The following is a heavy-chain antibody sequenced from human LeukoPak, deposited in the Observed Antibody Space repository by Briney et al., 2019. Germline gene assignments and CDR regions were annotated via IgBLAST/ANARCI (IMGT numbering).Heavy chain of an antibody. CDR3: TRSSWSDY. CDR2: IKSKTDGGTT. J-gene: IGHJ4*02. V-gene: IGHV3-15*01. D-gene: IGHD6-13*01. Sequence: GGSLRLSCAASGFTFSSYSMNWVRQAPGKGLEWVGRIKSKTDGGTTDYAAPVKGRFTISRDDSKNTLFLQMNSLKIEDTAVYYCTRSSWSDYWGQGTLVTVSS. CDR1: GFTFSSYS.